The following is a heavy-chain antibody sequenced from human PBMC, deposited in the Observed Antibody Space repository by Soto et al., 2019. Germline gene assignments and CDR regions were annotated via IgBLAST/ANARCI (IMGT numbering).Heavy chain of an antibody. CDR3: AKDCQIAVAKAPCWFDP. D-gene: IGHD6-19*01. V-gene: IGHV3-30*18. J-gene: IGHJ5*02. Sequence: QVQLVESGGGVVQPGRSLRLSCAASGFTFSSYGLHWVRQAPGKGLEWVAVISYDGSNKYYADSVQGRFTISRDNSNNTLYLQMNSLRAEDTAVYYCAKDCQIAVAKAPCWFDPWGQGTLVTVSS. CDR1: GFTFSSYG. CDR2: ISYDGSNK.